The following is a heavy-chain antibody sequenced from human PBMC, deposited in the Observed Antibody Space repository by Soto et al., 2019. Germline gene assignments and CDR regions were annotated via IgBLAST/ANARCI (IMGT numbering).Heavy chain of an antibody. CDR2: IWYDGSNK. Sequence: GGSLRLSCAASGFTFSSYGMHWVRQAPGKGLEWVAVIWYDGSNKYYADSVKGRFTIPRDNSKNTLYLQMNSLRAEDTAVYYCARWARDYYYYYGMDVWGQGTTVTVSS. CDR1: GFTFSSYG. CDR3: ARWARDYYYYYGMDV. J-gene: IGHJ6*02. V-gene: IGHV3-33*01.